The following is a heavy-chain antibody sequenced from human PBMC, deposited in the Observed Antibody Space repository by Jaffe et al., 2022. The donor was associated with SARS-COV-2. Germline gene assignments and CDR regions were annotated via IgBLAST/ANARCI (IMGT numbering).Heavy chain of an antibody. CDR3: AKDSVGWGLLYYYGMDV. D-gene: IGHD7-27*01. CDR2: ISGDGGST. CDR1: GFTFDDYA. Sequence: EVQLVESGGGVVQPGGSLRLSCAASGFTFDDYAMHWVRQAPGKGLEWVSLISGDGGSTYYADSVKGRFTISRDNSKNSLYLQMNSLRTEDTALYYCAKDSVGWGLLYYYGMDVWGQGTTVTVSS. J-gene: IGHJ6*02. V-gene: IGHV3-43*02.